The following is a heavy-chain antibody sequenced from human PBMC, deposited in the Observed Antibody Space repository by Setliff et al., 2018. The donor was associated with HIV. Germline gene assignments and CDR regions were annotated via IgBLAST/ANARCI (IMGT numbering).Heavy chain of an antibody. CDR2: INAGNGNT. CDR1: GYTFTSYA. V-gene: IGHV1-3*01. J-gene: IGHJ4*02. D-gene: IGHD6-13*01. CDR3: ARGESAAAGTGVCDY. Sequence: GASVKVSCKASGYTFTSYAMHWVRQAPGQRLEWMGWINAGNGNTKYSQKFQGRVTITRDTSASTAYMELSSLRSEDTAMYYCARGESAAAGTGVCDYWGQGTLVTVSS.